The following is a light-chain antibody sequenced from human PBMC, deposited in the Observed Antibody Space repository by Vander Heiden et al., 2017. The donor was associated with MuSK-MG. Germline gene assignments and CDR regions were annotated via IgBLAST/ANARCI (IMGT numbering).Light chain of an antibody. CDR3: QQYGSSRWT. CDR2: GAS. CDR1: QSVSNNY. Sequence: EVVLTQSPGTLSLSPGERATLSCRASQSVSNNYLAWYQQKLGQAPRLLIYGASSRATGIPDRFSGSGSGTDFTLTISRLEPEDFAVYYCQQYGSSRWTFGRGTKVEIK. J-gene: IGKJ1*01. V-gene: IGKV3-20*01.